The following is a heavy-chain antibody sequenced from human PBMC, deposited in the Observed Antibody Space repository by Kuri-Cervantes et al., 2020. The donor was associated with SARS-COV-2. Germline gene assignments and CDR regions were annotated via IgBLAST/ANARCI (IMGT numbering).Heavy chain of an antibody. CDR2: INPNSGGT. V-gene: IGHV1-2*02. J-gene: IGHJ6*04. Sequence: ASVKVSCKASGYTFTSYDINWVRQAPGQGLEWMGWINPNSGGTNYAQKFQGRVTMTRDTSISTAYMELSRLRSDDTAVYYCARDGYCSSTSCYAPMDVWGKGTTVTVSS. D-gene: IGHD2-2*01. CDR3: ARDGYCSSTSCYAPMDV. CDR1: GYTFTSYD.